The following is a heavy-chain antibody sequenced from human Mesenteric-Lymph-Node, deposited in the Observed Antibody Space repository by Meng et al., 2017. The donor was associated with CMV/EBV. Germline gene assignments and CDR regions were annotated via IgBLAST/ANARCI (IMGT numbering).Heavy chain of an antibody. D-gene: IGHD3-16*01. CDR1: GFTFSSYG. Sequence: GESLKISCAASGFTFSSYGMHWVRQAPGKGLEWVAFIRYDGSDKYYADSVKGRFTISRDNSNNTLFLQMNSLRIEDTAVYYCAKWGPWGQGTLVTVSS. CDR2: IRYDGSDK. V-gene: IGHV3-30*02. CDR3: AKWGP. J-gene: IGHJ5*02.